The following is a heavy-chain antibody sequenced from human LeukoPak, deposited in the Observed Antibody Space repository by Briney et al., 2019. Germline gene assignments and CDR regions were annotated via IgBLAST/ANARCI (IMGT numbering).Heavy chain of an antibody. J-gene: IGHJ3*02. CDR2: ISGSGGSI. Sequence: PGGSLRLSYAASGFNLSRYSISCVRQAPGKGVDWISSISGSGGSIYYADSVKGRFTISRDNSKNTLYLELSSLRAEDTAVYYCVSLDIWGQGTMVTVSS. CDR3: VSLDI. V-gene: IGHV3-23*01. CDR1: GFNLSRYS.